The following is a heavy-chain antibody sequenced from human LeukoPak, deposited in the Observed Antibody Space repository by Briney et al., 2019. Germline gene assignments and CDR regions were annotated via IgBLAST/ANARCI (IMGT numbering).Heavy chain of an antibody. CDR2: ISAYNGNT. Sequence: ASVKVSCKASGYTFTSYCISWVRQAPGQGLEWMGWISAYNGNTNYAQKFQGRVTMTTDTSTSTAYMELRSPRSDDTAVYYCARGSVGATRGWCDPWGQGTLVTVSS. CDR3: ARGSVGATRGWCDP. J-gene: IGHJ5*02. CDR1: GYTFTSYC. V-gene: IGHV1-18*01. D-gene: IGHD1-26*01.